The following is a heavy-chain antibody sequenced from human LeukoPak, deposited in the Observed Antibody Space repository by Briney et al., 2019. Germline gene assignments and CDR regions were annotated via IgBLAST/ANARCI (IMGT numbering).Heavy chain of an antibody. CDR3: GAGRQFVGAFDI. CDR1: GFTFSSYE. J-gene: IGHJ3*02. CDR2: ISSGGII. Sequence: PGGSLRLSCAASGFTFSSYELYWVRPAPGKGLEWVSYISSGGIIKYADSVKGQFTISRDDAKKSLYLQMNSLRAEDTAIYYCGAGRQFVGAFDIWGQGTLVTVSS. V-gene: IGHV3-48*03. D-gene: IGHD3-10*01.